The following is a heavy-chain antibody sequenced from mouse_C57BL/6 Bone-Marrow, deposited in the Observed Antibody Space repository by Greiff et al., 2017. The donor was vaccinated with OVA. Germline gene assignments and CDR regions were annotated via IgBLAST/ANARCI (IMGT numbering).Heavy chain of an antibody. CDR3: TRGGKLRSWYVDV. CDR1: GFTFSSYA. J-gene: IGHJ1*03. D-gene: IGHD1-1*01. CDR2: ISSGGDYI. V-gene: IGHV5-9-1*02. Sequence: EVKVVESGEGLVKPGGSLKLSCAASGFTFSSYAMSWVRQTPEKRLEWVAYISSGGDYIYYADTVKGRFTISRDNARNTLYLQMSSLKSEDTAMYYCTRGGKLRSWYVDVWGTGTTVTVSS.